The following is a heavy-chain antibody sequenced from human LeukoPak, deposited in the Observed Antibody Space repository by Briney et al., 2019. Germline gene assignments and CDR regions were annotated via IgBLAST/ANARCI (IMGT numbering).Heavy chain of an antibody. CDR1: GFTFSDYY. D-gene: IGHD3-22*01. J-gene: IGHJ5*02. Sequence: GGSLRLSCAASGFTFSDYYMSWIRQAPGKGLEWVSYISSSGSTIYHADSVKGRFTISRDNAKNSLYLQMNSLRAEDTAVYYCARAAYYYDSSGYPPPWFDPWGQGTLVTVSS. CDR2: ISSSGSTI. V-gene: IGHV3-11*01. CDR3: ARAAYYYDSSGYPPPWFDP.